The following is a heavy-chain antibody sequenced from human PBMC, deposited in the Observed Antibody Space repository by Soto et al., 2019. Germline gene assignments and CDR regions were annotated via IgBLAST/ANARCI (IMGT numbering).Heavy chain of an antibody. D-gene: IGHD6-6*01. CDR2: IYWNDDK. Sequence: QITLKESGPTLVKPTQTLTLTCTFSGFSLSTSGVGVGWIRQPPGKALQWLALIYWNDDKRYSPSLKSRPTITKDTSKNQVVLTMTNMDPVDTATYYCAHSDSSSRLDYFDYWGQGTLVTVSS. CDR1: GFSLSTSGVG. V-gene: IGHV2-5*01. J-gene: IGHJ4*02. CDR3: AHSDSSSRLDYFDY.